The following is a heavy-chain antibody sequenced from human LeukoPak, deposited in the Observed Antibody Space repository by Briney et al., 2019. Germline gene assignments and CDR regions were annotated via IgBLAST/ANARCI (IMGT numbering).Heavy chain of an antibody. J-gene: IGHJ4*02. Sequence: GRSLRLSCAASGFTFSSYAMHWVRQAPGKGLEWVAVISYDGSNKYYADSVKGRFTISRDNSKNTLYLQMNSLRAEDTAVYYCAKISQGDYFDYWGQGTLVTVSS. V-gene: IGHV3-30*04. CDR3: AKISQGDYFDY. CDR2: ISYDGSNK. CDR1: GFTFSSYA.